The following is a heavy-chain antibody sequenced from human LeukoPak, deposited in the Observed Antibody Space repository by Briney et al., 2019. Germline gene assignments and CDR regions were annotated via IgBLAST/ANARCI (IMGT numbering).Heavy chain of an antibody. D-gene: IGHD1-1*01. CDR1: GGSISSYY. CDR2: IYTSGST. V-gene: IGHV4-4*07. CDR3: ARDAGHQLSRRNYYAMDV. J-gene: IGHJ6*02. Sequence: SETLSLTCTVSGGSISSYYWSWIRQPAGKGLEWIGRIYTSGSTNYNTSLKSRVTISVDTSKNQFSMKLSSVAAADTAVYYCARDAGHQLSRRNYYAMDVWGQGTTVTVSS.